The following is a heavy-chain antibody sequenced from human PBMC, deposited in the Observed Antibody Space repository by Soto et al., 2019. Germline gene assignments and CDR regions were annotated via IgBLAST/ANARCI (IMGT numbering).Heavy chain of an antibody. CDR1: GGSFSGYY. D-gene: IGHD6-19*01. Sequence: QVQLQQWGAGLLKPSETLSLTCAVYGGSFSGYYWSWIRQPPGKGLEWIGEINHSGSTNYNPSLKSRVTISVDTSKNQFSLKLSSVTAADTAVYYCARRLYGSGWYVDYWGQGTLVTVSS. CDR3: ARRLYGSGWYVDY. J-gene: IGHJ4*02. V-gene: IGHV4-34*01. CDR2: INHSGST.